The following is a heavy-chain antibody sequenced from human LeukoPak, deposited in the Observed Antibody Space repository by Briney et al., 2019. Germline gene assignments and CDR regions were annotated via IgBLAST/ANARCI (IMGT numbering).Heavy chain of an antibody. CDR3: ARDLLGVSGGSYLPL. J-gene: IGHJ6*04. D-gene: IGHD2-15*01. Sequence: GGSLRLSCAASGFTSSSYEMNGVRQARGRGVEWVAYISGYTSIIYYADSVKGRFSVCRDNARSSVYLQMNSVRAEETAVYVWARDLLGVSGGSYLPLSGKGTPVTVSS. CDR2: ISGYTSII. CDR1: GFTSSSYE. V-gene: IGHV3-48*03.